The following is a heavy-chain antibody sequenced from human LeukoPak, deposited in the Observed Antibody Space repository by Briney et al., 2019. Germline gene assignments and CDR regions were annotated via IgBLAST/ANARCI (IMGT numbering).Heavy chain of an antibody. CDR2: IYYSGST. V-gene: IGHV4-59*01. CDR1: GGSISSYY. CDR3: ARGFYDSRDYYFDY. Sequence: SETLSLTCTVSGGSISSYYWSWIRQPPVKGLEWIGYIYYSGSTNYNPSLKSRVTISVDTSKNQFSLKLSSVTAADTAVYYCARGFYDSRDYYFDYWGQGTLVTVSS. D-gene: IGHD3-22*01. J-gene: IGHJ4*02.